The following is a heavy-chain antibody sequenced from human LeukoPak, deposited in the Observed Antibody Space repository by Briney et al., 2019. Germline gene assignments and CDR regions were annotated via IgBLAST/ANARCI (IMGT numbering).Heavy chain of an antibody. CDR3: ARAPSEIGGYYPEYFRH. D-gene: IGHD3-22*01. J-gene: IGHJ1*01. CDR1: GFTFSSYW. V-gene: IGHV3-74*01. CDR2: IKSDGST. Sequence: GGSPRLSCAASGFTFSSYWMHWVRQAPGKGLVWVSRIKSDGSTNYADSVKGRFTISRDNAKNTVSLQMNSLRAEDTGVYFCARAPSEIGGYYPEYFRHWGQGTLVTVSA.